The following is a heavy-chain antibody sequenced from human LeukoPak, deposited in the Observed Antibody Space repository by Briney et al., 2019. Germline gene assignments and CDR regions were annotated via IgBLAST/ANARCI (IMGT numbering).Heavy chain of an antibody. CDR2: ISESGGGT. V-gene: IGHV3-23*01. D-gene: IGHD2-2*01. J-gene: IGHJ4*02. CDR3: AKELSSRDFVDS. Sequence: GGSLRLSCAASGFTFSSYAMSWVRQAPGKGLEWVSTISESGGGTYYADSVEGRFTISRDNSKNTVYLQVNSLRGEDTAVYYCAKELSSRDFVDSWGQGTLVTVSS. CDR1: GFTFSSYA.